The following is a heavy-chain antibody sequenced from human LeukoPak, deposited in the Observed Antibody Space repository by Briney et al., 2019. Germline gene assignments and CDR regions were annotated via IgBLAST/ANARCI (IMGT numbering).Heavy chain of an antibody. D-gene: IGHD1-26*01. CDR2: INHSGST. J-gene: IGHJ4*02. CDR3: ARESGSYPYYFDY. Sequence: SETLSLTCAVYGGSFSGYYWSWIRQPPGKGLERIGEINHSGSTNYNPSLKSRVTISVDTSKNQFSLKLSSVTAADTAVYYCARESGSYPYYFDYWGQGTLVTVSS. V-gene: IGHV4-34*01. CDR1: GGSFSGYY.